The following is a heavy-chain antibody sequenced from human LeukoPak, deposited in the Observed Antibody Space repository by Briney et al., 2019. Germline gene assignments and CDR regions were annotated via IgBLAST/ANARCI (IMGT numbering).Heavy chain of an antibody. CDR1: GFTFRNYV. CDR2: TSSDLNVK. CDR3: TRGLGEHGGVSDR. V-gene: IGHV3-30-3*01. Sequence: GGSLGLSCAASGFTFRNYVIHWVRQAPGKGLEWVAVTSSDLNVKLYADSVKGRFTISRDNAKDSVYLQMNSLRAEDTAVYYCTRGLGEHGGVSDRWGQGTLVIVS. D-gene: IGHD3-16*01. J-gene: IGHJ5*02.